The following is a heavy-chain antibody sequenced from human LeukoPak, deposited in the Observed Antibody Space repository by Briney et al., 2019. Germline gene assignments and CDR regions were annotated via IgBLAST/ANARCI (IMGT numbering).Heavy chain of an antibody. J-gene: IGHJ4*02. CDR1: GYTFTSYY. Sequence: ASVKVSCKASGYTFTSYYIHWVRQAPGQGLEWMGIINLSGGSTSYAQKFQGRVTMTRDTSTSTAYMELRSLRSDDTAVYYCARDQQQWLIGSSVYWGQGTLVTVSS. CDR2: INLSGGST. D-gene: IGHD6-19*01. V-gene: IGHV1-46*01. CDR3: ARDQQQWLIGSSVY.